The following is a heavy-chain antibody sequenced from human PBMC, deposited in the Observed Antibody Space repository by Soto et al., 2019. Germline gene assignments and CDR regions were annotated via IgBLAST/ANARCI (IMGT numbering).Heavy chain of an antibody. CDR3: AAYCAEASCSHYYYHGMDI. Sequence: PSVTLSHTCIVSGGSVSSSTTYSTWIRQPPGKELEWIGYIYYRGSTNYNPSLRSRVTISLDTSKNQFSLELSSVTAADTAVYYCAAYCAEASCSHYYYHGMDIWGQGSTGTSP. CDR1: GGSVSSSTTY. D-gene: IGHD2-2*01. J-gene: IGHJ6*02. CDR2: IYYRGST. V-gene: IGHV4-61*01.